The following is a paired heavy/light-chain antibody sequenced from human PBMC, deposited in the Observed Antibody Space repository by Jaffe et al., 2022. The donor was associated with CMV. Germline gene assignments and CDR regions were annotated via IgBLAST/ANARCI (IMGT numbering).Heavy chain of an antibody. CDR2: VSNDGTNK. CDR1: GFIFSTSG. CDR3: AKTAAGTYYYGSGSYSPLYHFEY. Sequence: VQLVESGGGVVQPERSLRLSCAASGFIFSTSGMHWVRQAPGKGLEWVAVVSNDGTNKYYADSVKGRFTISRDNSKNTLYLQMNSLRPEDTAVYYCAKTAAGTYYYGSGSYSPLYHFEYWGQGTLVTVSS. D-gene: IGHD3-10*01. V-gene: IGHV3-30*18. J-gene: IGHJ4*02.
Light chain of an antibody. CDR2: DNN. Sequence: QSVLTQPPSVSAAPGQKVTISCSGSSSNIGDNYVSWYQQFPGTAPKLLIYDNNKRPSGIPDRFSGSKSGTSATLGITGLQTGDEGDYYCGTWDSSLNAVLFGGGTKVTVL. V-gene: IGLV1-51*01. CDR1: SSNIGDNY. CDR3: GTWDSSLNAVL. J-gene: IGLJ2*01.